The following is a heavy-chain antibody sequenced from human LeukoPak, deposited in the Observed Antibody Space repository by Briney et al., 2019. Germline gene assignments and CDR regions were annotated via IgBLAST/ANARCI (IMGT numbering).Heavy chain of an antibody. J-gene: IGHJ5*02. CDR3: ARQEQQLIYNWFDP. CDR2: INYSGST. Sequence: SETLSLTCTVSGGSISRYYWSWIRQPPGKGLEWIGYINYSGSTTYNSSLKSRVTMSVDTSKNQFSLKLNSVTAADTAVYYCARQEQQLIYNWFDPWGQGTLVTVSS. CDR1: GGSISRYY. V-gene: IGHV4-59*01. D-gene: IGHD6-13*01.